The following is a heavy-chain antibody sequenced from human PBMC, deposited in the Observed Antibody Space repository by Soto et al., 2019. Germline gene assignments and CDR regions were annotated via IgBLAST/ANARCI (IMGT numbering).Heavy chain of an antibody. D-gene: IGHD6-25*01. CDR2: IKQAGSEK. CDR3: AREKRANGYFDY. CDR1: GFTFSAYW. V-gene: IGHV3-7*01. J-gene: IGHJ4*02. Sequence: GGSLRLSCAASGFTFSAYWMSWVRQAPGKGLEWVANIKQAGSEKYYVDSVNGRFIISRDDAKNSLFLQVNSLRVEDTAVYYWAREKRANGYFDYWGKGPLVNVSS.